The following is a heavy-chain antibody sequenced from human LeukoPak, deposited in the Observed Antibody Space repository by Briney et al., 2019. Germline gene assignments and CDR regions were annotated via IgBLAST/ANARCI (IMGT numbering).Heavy chain of an antibody. CDR3: AKAPLGYYFDY. CDR2: ISWNSGSI. Sequence: GGSLRLSCAASGFTFSNYAMHWVRQAPGKGLEWVSGISWNSGSIGYADSVKGRFTISRDNAKNSLYLQMNSLRAEDTALYYCAKAPLGYYFDYWGQGTLVTVSS. CDR1: GFTFSNYA. J-gene: IGHJ4*02. V-gene: IGHV3-9*01.